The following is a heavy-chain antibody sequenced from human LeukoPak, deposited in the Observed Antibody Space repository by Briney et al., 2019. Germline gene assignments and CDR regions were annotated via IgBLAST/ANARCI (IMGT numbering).Heavy chain of an antibody. D-gene: IGHD5-18*01. CDR1: GGSFSGYY. CDR2: INHSGST. V-gene: IGHV4-34*01. CDR3: ARFEYSYGYYYFDY. Sequence: PSETLSLTCAVYGGSFSGYYWSWIRQPPGKGLEWIGEINHSGSTNYNPSLKSRVTISVDTSKNQFSLKLSSVTAADTAVYYCARFEYSYGYYYFDYWGQGTLVTVSS. J-gene: IGHJ4*02.